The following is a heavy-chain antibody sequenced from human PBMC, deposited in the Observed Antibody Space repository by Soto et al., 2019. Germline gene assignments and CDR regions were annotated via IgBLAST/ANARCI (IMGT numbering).Heavy chain of an antibody. Sequence: PGGSLRLSCAASGFTFSSYAMSWVRQAPGKGLEWVSAISGSGGSTYYADSVKGRFTISRDNSKNTLYLQMNSLRAEDTAVYYCAKGHWDGLVINTPSQGDYHYGMDVWGQGTTVTVSS. J-gene: IGHJ6*02. CDR1: GFTFSSYA. CDR2: ISGSGGST. V-gene: IGHV3-23*01. CDR3: AKGHWDGLVINTPSQGDYHYGMDV. D-gene: IGHD3-9*01.